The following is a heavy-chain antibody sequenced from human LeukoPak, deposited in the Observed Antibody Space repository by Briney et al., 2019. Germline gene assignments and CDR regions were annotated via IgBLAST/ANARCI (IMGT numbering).Heavy chain of an antibody. CDR1: GGTFSSYA. V-gene: IGHV1-2*06. CDR2: INPNSGGT. CDR3: AREGDGYKILPFDY. J-gene: IGHJ4*02. Sequence: ASVKVSCKASGGTFSSYAISWVRQAPGQGLEWMGRINPNSGGTNYAQKFQGRVTMTRDTSISTAYMELSRLRSDDTAVYYCAREGDGYKILPFDYWGQGTLVTVSS. D-gene: IGHD5-24*01.